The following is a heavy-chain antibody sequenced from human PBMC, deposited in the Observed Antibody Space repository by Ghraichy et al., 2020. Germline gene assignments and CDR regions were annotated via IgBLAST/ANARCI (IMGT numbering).Heavy chain of an antibody. D-gene: IGHD4-17*01. CDR2: IHYSGST. CDR3: ARRSMTTVTTIAFDI. J-gene: IGHJ3*02. CDR1: GGSISSFY. V-gene: IGHV4-59*01. Sequence: SETALTCTVSGGSISSFYWGWIRQPPGKGLEWIGYIHYSGSTKYTPALKSRVTISVDTSKNQFSLRLSSVTAADTAVYYCARRSMTTVTTIAFDIWGQGTMVTVSS.